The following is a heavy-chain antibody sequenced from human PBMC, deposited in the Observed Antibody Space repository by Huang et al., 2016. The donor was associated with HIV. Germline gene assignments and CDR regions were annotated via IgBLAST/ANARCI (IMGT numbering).Heavy chain of an antibody. CDR1: RYNFAGYW. Sequence: EVQLVQSGAEVKRPGESLKISCKGSRYNFAGYWIGWVGQMPGKGLEWMGSIYFDESDARYSPSLQGQVTISADTSLYSSYLQWTSLRASDTAIFYCARRRRGGFDIWGQGTLVTVSS. D-gene: IGHD2-15*01. CDR2: IYFDESDA. CDR3: ARRRRGGFDI. J-gene: IGHJ3*02. V-gene: IGHV5-51*03.